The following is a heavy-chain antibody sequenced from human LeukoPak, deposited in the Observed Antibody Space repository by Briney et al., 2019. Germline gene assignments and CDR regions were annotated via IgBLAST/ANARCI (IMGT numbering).Heavy chain of an antibody. D-gene: IGHD3-10*01. J-gene: IGHJ4*02. CDR1: GFTFSDYY. Sequence: GGSLRLSCAASGFTFSDYYMSWIRQAPGKGLEWVSYISSSGSTIYYADSVKGRFTISRDNAKNSLYLQMNSLRAEDTAVYYCARRDYYGSGSYPRPADYWGQGTLVTVSS. CDR3: ARRDYYGSGSYPRPADY. CDR2: ISSSGSTI. V-gene: IGHV3-11*01.